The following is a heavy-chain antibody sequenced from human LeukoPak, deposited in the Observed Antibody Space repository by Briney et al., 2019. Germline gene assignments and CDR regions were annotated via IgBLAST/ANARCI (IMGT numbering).Heavy chain of an antibody. CDR2: VTETGGAT. Sequence: GGSLRLSCAASGFTFSSYAMTWVRQAPGKVLEWVSSVTETGGATFYADSVKGQFTISRDNSKNTLYLQMNSLRAEDTAEYYCAAGSGSSGYYYIYWGQGTLVTVSS. CDR1: GFTFSSYA. D-gene: IGHD3-22*01. CDR3: AAGSGSSGYYYIY. J-gene: IGHJ4*02. V-gene: IGHV3-23*01.